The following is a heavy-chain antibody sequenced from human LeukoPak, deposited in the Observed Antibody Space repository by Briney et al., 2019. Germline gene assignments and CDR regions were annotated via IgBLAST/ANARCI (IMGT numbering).Heavy chain of an antibody. CDR1: GGSFSGYY. V-gene: IGHV4-34*01. CDR3: ARVSLYPDYGDSYYYYGMDV. Sequence: SETLSLTCAVYGGSFSGYYWSWIRQPPGKGLEWIGEINHSGSTNYNPSLKSRATISVDTSKNQFSLKLSSVTAADTAVYYCARVSLYPDYGDSYYYYGMDVWGQGTTVTVSS. CDR2: INHSGST. D-gene: IGHD4-17*01. J-gene: IGHJ6*02.